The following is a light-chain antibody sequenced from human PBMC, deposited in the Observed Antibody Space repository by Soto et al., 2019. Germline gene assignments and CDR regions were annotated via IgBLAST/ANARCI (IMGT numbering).Light chain of an antibody. J-gene: IGKJ3*01. CDR3: QQYNNWPFT. CDR1: QSISTN. V-gene: IGKV3D-15*01. Sequence: EIVLTQSPGTLSLSPGERATLSCRASQSISTNSLAWYQHKPGQAPRLLIYATSSRATGIPDRFSGSGSGTEFTLTISSLQSEDFAVYYCQQYNNWPFTFGPGTKVDIK. CDR2: ATS.